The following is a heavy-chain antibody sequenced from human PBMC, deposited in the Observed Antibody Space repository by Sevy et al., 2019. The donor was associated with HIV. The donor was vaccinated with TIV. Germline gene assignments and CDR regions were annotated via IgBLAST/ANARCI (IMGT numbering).Heavy chain of an antibody. J-gene: IGHJ3*02. CDR1: GFTFSDYY. V-gene: IGHV3-11*01. CDR2: ISSSGSTI. Sequence: GGSLRLSCAASGFTFSDYYMSWIRQAPGKGLEWVSYISSSGSTIYYADSVKGRFTISRDNAKNSLYLQMNSLRAEDTAVYYCARDRTPYYDSLTGYHDAFDIWGQGTMVTVSS. CDR3: ARDRTPYYDSLTGYHDAFDI. D-gene: IGHD3-9*01.